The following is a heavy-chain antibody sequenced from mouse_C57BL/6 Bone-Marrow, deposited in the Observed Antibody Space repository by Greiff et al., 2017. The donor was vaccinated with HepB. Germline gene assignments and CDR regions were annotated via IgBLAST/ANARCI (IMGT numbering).Heavy chain of an antibody. CDR2: ISDGGSYT. CDR3: ARDRDYYGSSSPWFAY. V-gene: IGHV5-4*01. D-gene: IGHD1-1*01. CDR1: GFTFSSYA. Sequence: EVKLMESGGGLVKPGGSLKLSCAASGFTFSSYAMSWVRQTPEKRLEWVATISDGGSYTYYPDNVKGRFPISRDNAKNNLYLPLSQLKSEDTAMYYCARDRDYYGSSSPWFAYWGQGTLVTVSA. J-gene: IGHJ3*01.